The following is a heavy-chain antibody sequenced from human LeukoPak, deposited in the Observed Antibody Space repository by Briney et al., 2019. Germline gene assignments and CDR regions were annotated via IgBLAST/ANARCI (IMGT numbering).Heavy chain of an antibody. D-gene: IGHD3-22*01. CDR3: ARAQYDTSGYYYGDFDY. V-gene: IGHV3-64*01. CDR2: INSDGSST. Sequence: GGSLRLSCAASGFTFSTYAMHWVRQAPGKGLEYVSAINSDGSSTYYANSVKGRFTISRDNSKNTLYLQMGSLRADDMAVYYCARAQYDTSGYYYGDFDYWGQGTLVTVSS. J-gene: IGHJ4*02. CDR1: GFTFSTYA.